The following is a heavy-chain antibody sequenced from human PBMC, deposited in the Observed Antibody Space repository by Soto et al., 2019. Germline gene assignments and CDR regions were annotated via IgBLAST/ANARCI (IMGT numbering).Heavy chain of an antibody. CDR3: ASWGIDKGGNFFSHPPGMAG. CDR1: VYTFTSYD. Sequence: ASLKVSCKASVYTFTSYDISWVLQAPGQGLEWMGWISAYNGNTNYAQKLQGRVTMTTDTSTSTADMELSSLRSEDTAVYYCASWGIDKGGNFFSHPPGMAGRGQGTT. CDR2: ISAYNGNT. V-gene: IGHV1-18*01. D-gene: IGHD2-15*01. J-gene: IGHJ6*01.